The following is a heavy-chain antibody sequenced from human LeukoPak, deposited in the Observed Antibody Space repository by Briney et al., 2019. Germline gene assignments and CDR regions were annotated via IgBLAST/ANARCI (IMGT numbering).Heavy chain of an antibody. CDR2: ISGSGGST. Sequence: GGSLRLSCAASGFTFRKYAMNWVRQAPGKGLEWVSSISGSGGSTYYADSVKGRFTISRDNSRNTLYLEMHSLRGEDTAVYYCAKVYSSDWYVDSWGQGTLVTVSS. V-gene: IGHV3-23*01. J-gene: IGHJ4*02. CDR3: AKVYSSDWYVDS. CDR1: GFTFRKYA. D-gene: IGHD6-19*01.